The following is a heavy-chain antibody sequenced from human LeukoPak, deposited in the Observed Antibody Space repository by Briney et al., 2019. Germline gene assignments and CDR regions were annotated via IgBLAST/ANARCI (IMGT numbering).Heavy chain of an antibody. D-gene: IGHD1-26*01. CDR1: GFTFSDYY. CDR3: VTTWGAHYWYFDL. CDR2: ISSSGSTI. Sequence: GGSLRLSCAASGFTFSDYYMSWIRQAPGKGLEWVSYISSSGSTIYYADSVKGRFTISRDNAKNSLYLQMNSLRAEDTAVYYCVTTWGAHYWYFDLWGRGALATVSS. V-gene: IGHV3-11*04. J-gene: IGHJ2*01.